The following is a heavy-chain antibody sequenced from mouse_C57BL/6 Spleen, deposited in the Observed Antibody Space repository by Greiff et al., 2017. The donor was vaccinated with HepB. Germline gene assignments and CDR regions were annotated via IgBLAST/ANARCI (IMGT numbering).Heavy chain of an antibody. CDR1: GYTFTDYN. CDR3: AREEYDYDGRHFDY. D-gene: IGHD2-4*01. CDR2: INPNNGGT. V-gene: IGHV1-22*01. Sequence: EVQLQQSGPELVKPGASVKMSCKASGYTFTDYNMHWVKQSHGKSLEWIGYINPNNGGTSYNQKFKGKATLTVNKSSSTAYMELRSLTSEDAAVYYCAREEYDYDGRHFDYWGQGTTLTVSS. J-gene: IGHJ2*01.